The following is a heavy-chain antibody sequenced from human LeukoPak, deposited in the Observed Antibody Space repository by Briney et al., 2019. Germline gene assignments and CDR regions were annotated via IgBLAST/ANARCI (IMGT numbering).Heavy chain of an antibody. Sequence: PSETLSLTCAVSGDSISISKWWSWVRQPPGKGLEWIGEIYHSGSTNYNPSLKSRVTISVDKSKNQFSLKLSSVTAADTAVYYCASKLYGDARTFDYWGQGTLVTVSS. CDR1: GDSISISKW. J-gene: IGHJ4*02. CDR3: ASKLYGDARTFDY. D-gene: IGHD4-17*01. CDR2: IYHSGST. V-gene: IGHV4-4*02.